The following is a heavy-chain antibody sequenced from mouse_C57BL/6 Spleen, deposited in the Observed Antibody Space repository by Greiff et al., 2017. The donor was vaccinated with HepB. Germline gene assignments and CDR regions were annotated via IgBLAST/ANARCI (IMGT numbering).Heavy chain of an antibody. V-gene: IGHV5-9-1*02. Sequence: EVKVEESGEGLVKPGGSLKLSCAASGFTFSSYAMSWVRQTPEKRLEWVAYISSGGDYIYYADTVKGRFTISRDNARNTLYLQMSSLKSEDTAMYYCTRAEIHYYGSSLDYWGQGTTLTVSS. J-gene: IGHJ2*01. D-gene: IGHD1-1*01. CDR3: TRAEIHYYGSSLDY. CDR1: GFTFSSYA. CDR2: ISSGGDYI.